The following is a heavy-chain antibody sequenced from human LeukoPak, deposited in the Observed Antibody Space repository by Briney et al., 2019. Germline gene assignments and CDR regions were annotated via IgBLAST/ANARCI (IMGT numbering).Heavy chain of an antibody. CDR3: ARGRVYVWGSHRWGYYFDY. D-gene: IGHD3-16*02. Sequence: NPSETLSLTCTVSGGSISSYYWSWIRQPPGKGLEWIGYIYYSGSTNYNPSLKSRVTISVDTSKNQFSLKLSSVTAADTAVYYCARGRVYVWGSHRWGYYFDYWGQGTLVTVSS. CDR1: GGSISSYY. CDR2: IYYSGST. V-gene: IGHV4-59*12. J-gene: IGHJ4*02.